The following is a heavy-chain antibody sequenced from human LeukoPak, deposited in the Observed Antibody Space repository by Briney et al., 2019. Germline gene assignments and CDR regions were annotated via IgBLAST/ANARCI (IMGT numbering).Heavy chain of an antibody. J-gene: IGHJ4*02. V-gene: IGHV3-66*01. CDR2: VFSGGGT. CDR1: GITVRSNY. Sequence: GESLRLSCAASGITVRSNYMSWVRQAPGKGLEWVSVVFSGGGTYYADSVKGRFTTSRDNSENALYLQMNSLRAEDTAVYYCTRDRDGYSADYWGQGTLVTVSS. D-gene: IGHD5-24*01. CDR3: TRDRDGYSADY.